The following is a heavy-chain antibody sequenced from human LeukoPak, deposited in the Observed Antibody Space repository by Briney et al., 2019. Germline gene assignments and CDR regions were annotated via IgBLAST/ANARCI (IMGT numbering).Heavy chain of an antibody. J-gene: IGHJ4*02. Sequence: SETLSLTCAVYGGSFSGYYWSWIRQPPRKGLEWIGEINHSGSTNYNPSLKSRVTISVDTSKNQFSLKLSSVTAADTAVYYCARRERYCSSTSCYSYFDYWGQGTLVTVSS. CDR1: GGSFSGYY. V-gene: IGHV4-34*01. CDR3: ARRERYCSSTSCYSYFDY. CDR2: INHSGST. D-gene: IGHD2-2*02.